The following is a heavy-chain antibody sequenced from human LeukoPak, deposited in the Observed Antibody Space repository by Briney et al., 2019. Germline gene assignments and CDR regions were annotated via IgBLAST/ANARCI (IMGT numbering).Heavy chain of an antibody. CDR2: IYPGDSDT. D-gene: IGHD3-16*02. Sequence: GEALKISCKGSGYSFTSYWIGWVRQMPGKGLEWVGIIYPGDSDTRYSPSFQGQVTISAEKSISTAYLQWSSLKASDTAMYYCARHEVWGSYRSFDYWGQGTLVTVSS. J-gene: IGHJ4*02. CDR3: ARHEVWGSYRSFDY. V-gene: IGHV5-51*01. CDR1: GYSFTSYW.